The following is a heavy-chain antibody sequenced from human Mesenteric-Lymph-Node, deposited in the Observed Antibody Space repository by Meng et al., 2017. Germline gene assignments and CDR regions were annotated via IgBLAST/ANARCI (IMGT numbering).Heavy chain of an antibody. CDR1: GFTFSSYD. J-gene: IGHJ4*02. CDR2: IGTAGDT. Sequence: LGWLGGCVVRPGGSLRLSCAACGFTFSSYDMHWGRQATGKGLEWVSAIGTAGDTYYPGSVKGQFTISRENAKNSLHLQMNSLRAGDTAVYYCARDLLVVWGQGTLVTVSS. CDR3: ARDLLVV. V-gene: IGHV3-13*03. D-gene: IGHD3-10*01.